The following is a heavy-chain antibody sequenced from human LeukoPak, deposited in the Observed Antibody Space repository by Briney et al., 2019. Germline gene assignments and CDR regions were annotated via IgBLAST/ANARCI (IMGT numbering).Heavy chain of an antibody. D-gene: IGHD3-16*01. CDR2: IYPGDSDT. V-gene: IGHV5-51*01. J-gene: IGHJ6*02. CDR3: ARLGWASYYGMDV. CDR1: GYSFTSYW. Sequence: GESLKISCKGSGYSFTSYWIGWVRQMPGKGLEWMGIIYPGDSDTRHSPSFQGRVTISADKSISTAYLQWSSLKASDTAMYYCARLGWASYYGMDVWGQGTTVTVSS.